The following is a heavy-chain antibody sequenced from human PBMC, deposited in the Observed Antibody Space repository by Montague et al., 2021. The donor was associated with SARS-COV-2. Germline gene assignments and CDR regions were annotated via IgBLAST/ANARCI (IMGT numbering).Heavy chain of an antibody. CDR3: ARGHVCGGGSGWWEYWFDP. D-gene: IGHD2-15*01. J-gene: IGHJ5*02. V-gene: IGHV4-59*01. Sequence: SETLSLTCTVSGGSISSYYWSWIRQPPGKGLEWIGYIYYSGSTNYNPSLKSRVTISVDTSKNQFSLKLSSVTAADTAVYYCARGHVCGGGSGWWEYWFDPGGQEPL. CDR2: IYYSGST. CDR1: GGSISSYY.